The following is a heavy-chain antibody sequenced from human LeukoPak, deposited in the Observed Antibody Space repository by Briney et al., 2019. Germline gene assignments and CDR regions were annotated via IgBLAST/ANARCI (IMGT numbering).Heavy chain of an antibody. CDR2: ISGSGGST. D-gene: IGHD4-17*01. CDR3: ANAPSYGLPLN. V-gene: IGHV3-23*01. Sequence: GGSLRLSCSASGFTFSSYGIHWVRQAPGKGLEWVSGISGSGGSTFYADSVKGRFTISRDNPKKTLSLQMNSLRAEDTAVYYCANAPSYGLPLNWGQGTLVTVSS. J-gene: IGHJ4*02. CDR1: GFTFSSYG.